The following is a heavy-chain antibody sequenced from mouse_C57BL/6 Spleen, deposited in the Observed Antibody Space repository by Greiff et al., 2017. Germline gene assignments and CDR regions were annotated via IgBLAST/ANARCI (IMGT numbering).Heavy chain of an antibody. CDR3: TRGYPRWYYAMDY. CDR1: GYTFTDYY. J-gene: IGHJ4*01. V-gene: IGHV1-19*01. D-gene: IGHD1-1*02. Sequence: EVQLQQSGPVLVKPGASVKMSCKASGYTFTDYYMNWVKQSHGKSLEWIGVINPYNGGTSYNQKFKGKATLTVDKSSSTAYMELNSLTSEDSAVYNCTRGYPRWYYAMDYWGQGTSVTVSS. CDR2: INPYNGGT.